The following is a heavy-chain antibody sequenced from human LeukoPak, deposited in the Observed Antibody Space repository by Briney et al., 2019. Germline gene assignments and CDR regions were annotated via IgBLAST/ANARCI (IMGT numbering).Heavy chain of an antibody. CDR1: GFTFSSYE. D-gene: IGHD3-22*01. CDR3: ARARDNYDGSGYYPDAFDI. J-gene: IGHJ3*02. Sequence: HTGGSLRLSCAASGFTFSSYEMNWVRQAPGKGLEWVSYISSSGSTIYYADSVKGRFTISRDNAKNSLSLQMNRLRAEDTALYYCARARDNYDGSGYYPDAFDIWGQGTLVTVSS. V-gene: IGHV3-48*03. CDR2: ISSSGSTI.